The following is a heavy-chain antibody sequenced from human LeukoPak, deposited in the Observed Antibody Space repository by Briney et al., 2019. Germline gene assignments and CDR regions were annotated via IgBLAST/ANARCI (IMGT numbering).Heavy chain of an antibody. CDR2: IGGSGRST. J-gene: IGHJ4*02. Sequence: TGGSLRLSCAASGFTFSNYGMSWVRQAPGKGLEWVSSIGGSGRSTYYADSVKGRLTISRDNSKNTLYLQMNSLRAEDTAIYYCAKIISAGGIDYWGQGTQVTVSS. CDR3: AKIISAGGIDY. D-gene: IGHD6-13*01. CDR1: GFTFSNYG. V-gene: IGHV3-23*01.